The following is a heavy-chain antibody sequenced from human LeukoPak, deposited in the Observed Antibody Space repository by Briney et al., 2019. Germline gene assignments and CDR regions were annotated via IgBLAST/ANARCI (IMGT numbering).Heavy chain of an antibody. Sequence: SETLSLTCTVSGGSISSYYWSWIRQPPGKGLEWIGYIYYSGSTNYNPSLKSRVTISVDTSKNQFSLKLSSVTAADTAVYYCASGAGYSSGWYGDDYWGQGTLVTVSS. CDR2: IYYSGST. J-gene: IGHJ4*02. V-gene: IGHV4-59*08. CDR1: GGSISSYY. CDR3: ASGAGYSSGWYGDDY. D-gene: IGHD6-19*01.